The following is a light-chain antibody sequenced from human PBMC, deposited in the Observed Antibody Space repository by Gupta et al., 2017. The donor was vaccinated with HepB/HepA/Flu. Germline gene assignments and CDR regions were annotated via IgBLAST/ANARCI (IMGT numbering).Light chain of an antibody. Sequence: DIVMTQSPSTLTATPGEPVSITCRSSQSLMHSNGYNYLDWYLQKPGQSPQLLIYLGSNRASGVPDRFSGSGSGTDFTLKISRVEADDFGVYYCMQSLQTPLTFGGGTKVEIK. CDR3: MQSLQTPLT. V-gene: IGKV2-28*01. CDR2: LGS. CDR1: QSLMHSNGYNY. J-gene: IGKJ4*01.